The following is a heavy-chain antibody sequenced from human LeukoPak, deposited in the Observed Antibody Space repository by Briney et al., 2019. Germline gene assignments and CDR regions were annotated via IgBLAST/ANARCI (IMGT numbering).Heavy chain of an antibody. CDR3: ARSEDYYDSSGYYYGFDY. CDR1: GGTFSSYA. Sequence: GASVKVSCKASGGTFSSYAMSWVRQAPGQGLEWMGGIIPIFGTANYAQKLQGRVTITTDESTSTAYMELSSLRSEDTAVYYCARSEDYYDSSGYYYGFDYWGQGTLVTVSS. CDR2: IIPIFGTA. J-gene: IGHJ4*02. D-gene: IGHD3-22*01. V-gene: IGHV1-69*05.